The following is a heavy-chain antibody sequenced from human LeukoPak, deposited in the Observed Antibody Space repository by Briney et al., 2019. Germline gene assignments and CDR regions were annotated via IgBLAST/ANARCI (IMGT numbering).Heavy chain of an antibody. CDR1: GGSFSGYY. J-gene: IGHJ6*03. V-gene: IGHV4-34*01. CDR3: ARLSTYYMDV. CDR2: INHSGST. Sequence: PSETLSLTCAVYGGSFSGYYWSWIRQPPGKGLEWIGEINHSGSTNYNPSLKSRVTISVDTSKNQFSLKLSSVTAADTAVYYCARLSTYYMDVWGKGTTVTISS.